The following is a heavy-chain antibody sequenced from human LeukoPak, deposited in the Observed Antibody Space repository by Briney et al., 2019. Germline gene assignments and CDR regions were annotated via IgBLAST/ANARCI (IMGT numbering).Heavy chain of an antibody. D-gene: IGHD2-21*02. V-gene: IGHV1-69*10. CDR3: ASGVVVTAPDAFDI. CDR2: IVPILITP. J-gene: IGHJ3*02. CDR1: GDTFNTYS. Sequence: ASVKVSCKASGDTFNTYSFSWVRQAPGQGLEWMGGIVPILITPNYAQKFQGRVTITADKSTSTAYMELSSLRSEDTAVYYCASGVVVTAPDAFDIWGQGTMVTVSS.